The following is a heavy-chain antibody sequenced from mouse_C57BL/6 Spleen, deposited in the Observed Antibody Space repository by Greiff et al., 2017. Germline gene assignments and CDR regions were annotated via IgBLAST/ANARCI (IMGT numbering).Heavy chain of an antibody. Sequence: QVHVKQPGTELVKPGASVKLSCKASGYTFTSYWMHWVKQRPGQGLEWIGNINPSNGGTNYNEKFKSKATLTVDKSSSTAYMQLSSLTSEDSAVYYCAREGAYYSNSWFAYWGQGTLVTVSA. J-gene: IGHJ3*01. V-gene: IGHV1-53*01. CDR1: GYTFTSYW. CDR2: INPSNGGT. CDR3: AREGAYYSNSWFAY. D-gene: IGHD2-5*01.